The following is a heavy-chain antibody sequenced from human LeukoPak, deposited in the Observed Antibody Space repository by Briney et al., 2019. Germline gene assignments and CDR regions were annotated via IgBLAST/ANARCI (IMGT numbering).Heavy chain of an antibody. CDR2: INGGNGNT. V-gene: IGHV1-3*01. CDR1: GYSFTMYS. CDR3: ARGRTMRVGPWGRWFDP. D-gene: IGHD3-22*01. J-gene: IGHJ5*02. Sequence: ASVKVSCKASGYSFTMYSLHWVRQAPGQRLEWMGWINGGNGNTKYSQKFQGRVTITRNTSISTAYMELSSLRSEDTAVYYCARGRTMRVGPWGRWFDPWGQGTLVTVSS.